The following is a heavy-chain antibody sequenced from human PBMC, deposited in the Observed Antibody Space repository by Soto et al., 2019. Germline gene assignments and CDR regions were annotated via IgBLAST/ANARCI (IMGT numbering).Heavy chain of an antibody. CDR1: GFIFRNYA. V-gene: IGHV3-30-3*01. Sequence: QEELVESGGGVVQPGKSLRLSCVGSGFIFRNYAMHWVRQAPGKGLEWVAVISYDGNKQFYADSVQGRFTISRDSSKHTLYLQMNRLKNEGEDVSYCARDALSPAGGCYSWGQGTLVTVSS. CDR3: ARDALSPAGGCYS. J-gene: IGHJ4*02. D-gene: IGHD2-2*01. CDR2: ISYDGNKQ.